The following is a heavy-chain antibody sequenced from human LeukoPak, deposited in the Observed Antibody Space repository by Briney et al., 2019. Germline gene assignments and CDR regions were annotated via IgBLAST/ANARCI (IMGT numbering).Heavy chain of an antibody. D-gene: IGHD3-3*01. CDR2: IYYSGST. J-gene: IGHJ5*02. CDR1: GGSISSSSYY. V-gene: IGHV4-39*07. CDR3: ARGVLIVLEPGSISRACWFDP. Sequence: SETLSLTCTVSGGSISSSSYYWGWIRQPPGKGLEWIGSIYYSGSTYYNPSLKSRVTISVDTSKNQFSLKLSSATAADTAVYYCARGVLIVLEPGSISRACWFDPWGQGTLVTVSS.